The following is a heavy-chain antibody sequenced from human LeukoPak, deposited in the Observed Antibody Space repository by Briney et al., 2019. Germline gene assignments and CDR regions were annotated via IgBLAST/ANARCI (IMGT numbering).Heavy chain of an antibody. CDR1: GGTFSSYA. CDR2: IIPVFGTT. J-gene: IGHJ4*02. CDR3: ARCSPGDSSNFYAVLQY. Sequence: SVKVSCKASGGTFSSYAVSWVRLIPGQGLEWLGGIIPVFGTTTYAQKFQAKVTMTADKSTNTAYLEISSLTSDDTAVYYCARCSPGDSSNFYAVLQYWGQGTQVTVST. D-gene: IGHD3-22*01. V-gene: IGHV1-69*06.